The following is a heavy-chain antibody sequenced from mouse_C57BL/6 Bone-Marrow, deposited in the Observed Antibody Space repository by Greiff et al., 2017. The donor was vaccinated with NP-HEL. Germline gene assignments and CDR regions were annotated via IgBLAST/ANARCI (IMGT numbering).Heavy chain of an antibody. D-gene: IGHD1-1*01. J-gene: IGHJ1*03. V-gene: IGHV5-2*01. Sequence: DVMLVESGGGLVQPGESLKLSCESNEYEFPSHDMSWVRKTPGKRLELVAAIIIDGGSTYYPDTMERRFIISRDNTKKTLYLQMSSLRSEDTAWYYCARHYGGYWYFDVWGTGTTVTVSS. CDR1: EYEFPSHD. CDR3: ARHYGGYWYFDV. CDR2: IIIDGGST.